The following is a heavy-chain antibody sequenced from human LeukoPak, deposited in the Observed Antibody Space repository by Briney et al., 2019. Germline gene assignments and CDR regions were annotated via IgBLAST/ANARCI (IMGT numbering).Heavy chain of an antibody. V-gene: IGHV3-11*01. CDR3: AREDMYSSSYY. CDR2: ISSSGSTI. Sequence: GGSLRLSCAASGFTFSDYYMSGIRQAPGKGLEWVSYISSSGSTIYYADSVKGRFTISRDNAKNSLYLQMNSLRAEDTAVYYCAREDMYSSSYYWGQGTLVTVSS. D-gene: IGHD6-6*01. CDR1: GFTFSDYY. J-gene: IGHJ4*02.